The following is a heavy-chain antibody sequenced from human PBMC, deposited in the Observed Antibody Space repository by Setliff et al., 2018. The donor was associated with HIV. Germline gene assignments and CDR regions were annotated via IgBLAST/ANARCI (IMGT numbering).Heavy chain of an antibody. CDR1: GGSISSHY. CDR3: ARCYYNFWSGYPLDYMDV. CDR2: IYTSGST. V-gene: IGHV4-4*08. Sequence: PSETLSLTCTVSGGSISSHYWSWIRQPPGKGLEWIGHIYTSGSTNYNPSLKSRATMSVGTSKNQFSLKLSSVTAADTAVYYCARCYYNFWSGYPLDYMDVWGKGTTVTVSS. D-gene: IGHD3-3*01. J-gene: IGHJ6*03.